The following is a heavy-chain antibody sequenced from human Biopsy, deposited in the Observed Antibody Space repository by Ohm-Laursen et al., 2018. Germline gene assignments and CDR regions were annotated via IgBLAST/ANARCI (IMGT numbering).Heavy chain of an antibody. D-gene: IGHD3-9*01. CDR2: NIPILGTG. CDR3: ATKLTGYFHH. V-gene: IGHV1-69*06. CDR1: AGTFSNYG. Sequence: ASVKVSCKAPAGTFSNYGVNWVRQAPGQGLEWLGGNIPILGTGNYAQKFQGRVTVAADTSTSTATMEMGSLRSDDTALYYCATKLTGYFHHWGQGTLVIVSS. J-gene: IGHJ4*02.